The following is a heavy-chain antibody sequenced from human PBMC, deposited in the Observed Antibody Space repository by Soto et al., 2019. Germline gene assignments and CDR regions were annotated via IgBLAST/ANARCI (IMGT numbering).Heavy chain of an antibody. CDR3: ASGRVPNYYYYYGMDV. Sequence: SVKVSCKASGGTFSSYAISWVRQAPGQGLEWMGGIIPIFGTANYAQKFQGRVTITADESTSTAYMELSSLRSEDTAVYYCASGRVPNYYYYYGMDVWGQGTTVTVS. D-gene: IGHD2-2*01. CDR2: IIPIFGTA. CDR1: GGTFSSYA. J-gene: IGHJ6*02. V-gene: IGHV1-69*13.